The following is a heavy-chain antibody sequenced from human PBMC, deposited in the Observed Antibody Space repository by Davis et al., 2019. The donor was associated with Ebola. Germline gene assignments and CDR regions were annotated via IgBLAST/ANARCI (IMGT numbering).Heavy chain of an antibody. CDR2: ISAYNGNT. J-gene: IGHJ6*04. Sequence: ASVKVSCKASGYTFTSYGISWVRQAPGQGLEWMGWISAYNGNTNYAQNVQGRVTMTTDTSTSTAYMEVGSLRSDDTAVYYCARLPHAILTDSLRGLGMDVWGKGTTVTVSS. V-gene: IGHV1-18*04. D-gene: IGHD3-9*01. CDR1: GYTFTSYG. CDR3: ARLPHAILTDSLRGLGMDV.